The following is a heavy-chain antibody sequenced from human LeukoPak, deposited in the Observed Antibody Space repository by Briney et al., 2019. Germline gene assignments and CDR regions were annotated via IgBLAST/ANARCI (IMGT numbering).Heavy chain of an antibody. V-gene: IGHV3-30*18. J-gene: IGHJ6*02. D-gene: IGHD6-13*01. CDR3: AKDHGSSSWYGLSYGMDV. Sequence: PGGSLRLSCAASGFTFSSYGMHWVRQAPGKGLEWVAVISYDGSNKYYADSVKGRFTFSRDNAKNTLYLQMNSLRAEDMAVYYCAKDHGSSSWYGLSYGMDVWGQGTTVTVSS. CDR1: GFTFSSYG. CDR2: ISYDGSNK.